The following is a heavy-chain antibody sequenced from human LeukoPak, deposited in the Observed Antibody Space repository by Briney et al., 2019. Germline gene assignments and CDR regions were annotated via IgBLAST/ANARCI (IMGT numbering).Heavy chain of an antibody. CDR2: ISWNSGSI. J-gene: IGHJ4*02. V-gene: IGHV3-9*01. CDR3: ARRGSSGWYVVY. D-gene: IGHD6-19*01. CDR1: GFTFDDYA. Sequence: GGSLRLSCAASGFTFDDYAMHWVRQAPGKGLEWVSGISWNSGSIGYADSVKGRFTISRDNAKNSLYLQMNSLRAEDTAVYYCARRGSSGWYVVYWGQGTLVTVSS.